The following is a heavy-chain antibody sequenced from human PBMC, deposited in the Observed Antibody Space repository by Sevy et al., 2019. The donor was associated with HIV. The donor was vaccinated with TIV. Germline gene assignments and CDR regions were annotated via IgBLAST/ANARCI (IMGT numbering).Heavy chain of an antibody. CDR1: GYTFTSYD. CDR2: MNPNSGNT. Sequence: ASVKVSCKASGYTFTSYDINWVRQATGQGLEWMGWMNPNSGNTGYAQKFQGRVTMTRNTSISTAYMELSSLRSENTAVYYGARVVDCSSTSCYRGGEFDYWGQGTLVTVSS. D-gene: IGHD2-2*02. CDR3: ARVVDCSSTSCYRGGEFDY. J-gene: IGHJ4*02. V-gene: IGHV1-8*01.